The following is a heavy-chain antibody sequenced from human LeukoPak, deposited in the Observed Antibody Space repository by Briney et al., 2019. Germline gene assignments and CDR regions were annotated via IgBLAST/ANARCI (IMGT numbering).Heavy chain of an antibody. D-gene: IGHD2-21*02. V-gene: IGHV3-48*03. CDR3: VRARLIRLENFFDY. J-gene: IGHJ4*02. CDR1: GFTFSHHE. Sequence: GGSLRLSCATSGFTFSHHEMNWVRQAPGKGLEWVAYTSRGGSDISYADSVKGRFTISTDNANSSLYLQMNSLRAEDTAVYFCVRARLIRLENFFDYWGQGTLVTVSS. CDR2: TSRGGSDI.